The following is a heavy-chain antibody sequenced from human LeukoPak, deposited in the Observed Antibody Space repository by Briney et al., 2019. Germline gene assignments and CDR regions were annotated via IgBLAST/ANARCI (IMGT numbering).Heavy chain of an antibody. CDR2: IYSGGST. CDR3: ARDNRYYYDSSGSYGE. J-gene: IGHJ4*02. Sequence: PGGSLRLSCAASGFTVSSNYMSWVRQAPGKGLEWVSAIYSGGSTYYADSVKGRFTISRDNSKNTLYLQMNSLRAEDTAVYYCARDNRYYYDSSGSYGEWGQGTLVTVSS. CDR1: GFTVSSNY. V-gene: IGHV3-53*01. D-gene: IGHD3-22*01.